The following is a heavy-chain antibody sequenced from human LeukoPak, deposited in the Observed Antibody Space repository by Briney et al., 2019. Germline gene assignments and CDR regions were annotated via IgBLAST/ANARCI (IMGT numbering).Heavy chain of an antibody. CDR2: IYYRGST. D-gene: IGHD3-10*01. V-gene: IGHV4-59*01. J-gene: IGHJ1*01. CDR3: ARGVGDYYGSGSPYFQN. Sequence: ASETLSLTCIVSGGSLSNYYWTWIRQPPGKGLEWIGYIYYRGSTDYNPSLKSRVTISLDTSKNQFSLKLNSVTAAGTAVYFCARGVGDYYGSGSPYFQNWGQGTLVTVSS. CDR1: GGSLSNYY.